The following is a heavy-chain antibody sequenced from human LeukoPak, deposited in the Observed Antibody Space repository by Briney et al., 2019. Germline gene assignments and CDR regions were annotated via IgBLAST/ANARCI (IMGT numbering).Heavy chain of an antibody. D-gene: IGHD5-12*01. J-gene: IGHJ3*01. CDR2: VAQDGGEK. V-gene: IGHV3-7*01. CDR3: ARDARATFDV. Sequence: PGGSLRLSCAASGFSFSNYWMSWVRQAPGRGLEWVASVAQDGGEKFYADSVMGRFTISKDNAKNSLYLHMNGLRADDTALYYCARDARATFDVRGQGTMVTVSS. CDR1: GFSFSNYW.